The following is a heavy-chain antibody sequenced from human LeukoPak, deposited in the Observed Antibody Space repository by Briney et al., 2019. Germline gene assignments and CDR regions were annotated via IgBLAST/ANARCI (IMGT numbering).Heavy chain of an antibody. CDR1: GGSFSGYY. CDR3: ARGTLRWLHQNWFDP. J-gene: IGHJ5*02. Sequence: KPSETLSLTCAVYGGSFSGYYWSWIRQPPGKGLEWIGEINHSGSTNYNPSLKSRVTISVDTSKNQFSLKLSSVTAADTAVYYCARGTLRWLHQNWFDPWGQGTLVTVSS. CDR2: INHSGST. V-gene: IGHV4-34*01. D-gene: IGHD5-24*01.